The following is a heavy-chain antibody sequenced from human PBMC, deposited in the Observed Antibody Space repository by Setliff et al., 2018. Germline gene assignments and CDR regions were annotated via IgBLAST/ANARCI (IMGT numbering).Heavy chain of an antibody. CDR2: VSFSGSA. V-gene: IGHV4-39*02. J-gene: IGHJ4*02. D-gene: IGHD2-21*01. Sequence: SETLSLTCTVSGGSISSMSYYWGWIRQPPGKGLEWVGSVSFSGSAYFSPSLKSRVAISLDTSTNVFSLKLSSLIAADTAVYYCARDPGFHSGTWSLDSWGQGRLVTVSS. CDR3: ARDPGFHSGTWSLDS. CDR1: GGSISSMSYY.